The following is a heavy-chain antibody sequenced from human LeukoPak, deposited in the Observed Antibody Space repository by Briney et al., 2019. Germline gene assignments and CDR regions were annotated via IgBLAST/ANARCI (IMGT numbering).Heavy chain of an antibody. CDR1: GGTFSSYA. D-gene: IGHD3-22*01. CDR3: ASRGSSGYYYKIGAFDI. J-gene: IGHJ3*02. CDR2: IIPIFGTA. V-gene: IGHV1-69*06. Sequence: GASVKVSCKASGGTFSSYAISWVRQAPGQGLEWMGGIIPIFGTANYAQKFQGRVTITADKSTSTAYMELSSLRSEDTAVYYCASRGSSGYYYKIGAFDIWGQGTMVTVSS.